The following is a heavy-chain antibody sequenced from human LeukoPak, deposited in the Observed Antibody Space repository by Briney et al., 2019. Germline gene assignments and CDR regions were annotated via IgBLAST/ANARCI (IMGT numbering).Heavy chain of an antibody. D-gene: IGHD3-10*01. CDR3: ARGRVYGYGLGPFDY. CDR1: GGSFSGYY. Sequence: PSETLSLTCAVYGGSFSGYYWSWIRQPPGKGMEWIGEINHSGSTNYDPSLKSRVTISVDTSKNQFSLKLSSVTAADTAVYYCARGRVYGYGLGPFDYWGQGTLVTVSS. J-gene: IGHJ4*02. CDR2: INHSGST. V-gene: IGHV4-34*01.